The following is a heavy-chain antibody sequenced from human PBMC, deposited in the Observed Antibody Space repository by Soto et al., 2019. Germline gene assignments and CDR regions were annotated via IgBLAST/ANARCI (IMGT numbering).Heavy chain of an antibody. CDR3: APHYFDGTPYS. CDR2: ISSSSSFI. V-gene: IGHV3-21*04. D-gene: IGHD3-22*01. CDR1: GFTFSSFG. J-gene: IGHJ4*02. Sequence: VQLVESGGGLVKPGGSLRLSCAASGFTFSSFGMNWVRQAPGKGLEWVSSISSSSSFIYYADSVRGRFTISRDNAGNSLYLQMDGLRAEDTAVYYCAPHYFDGTPYSWGQGTLVTVSS.